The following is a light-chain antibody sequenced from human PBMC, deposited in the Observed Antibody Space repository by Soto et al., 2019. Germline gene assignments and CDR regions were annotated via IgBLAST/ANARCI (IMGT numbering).Light chain of an antibody. Sequence: EIVLTQSPATLYLSPGERATLSCRASQSVSSYLAWYQQKPGQAPRLLIYDASNRATGIPARFSGSGSGTDFTLTISSLEPEDFSVYYCQQRSNLPWTFGQGTKVEIK. CDR3: QQRSNLPWT. CDR2: DAS. V-gene: IGKV3-11*01. CDR1: QSVSSY. J-gene: IGKJ1*01.